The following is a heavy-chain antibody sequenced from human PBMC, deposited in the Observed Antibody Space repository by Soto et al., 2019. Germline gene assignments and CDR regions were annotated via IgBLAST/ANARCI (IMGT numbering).Heavy chain of an antibody. V-gene: IGHV4-30-2*01. CDR2: MYPGGSA. Sequence: SETLSLTCAVSGDSISSGGYSWSWVRQPPGKGLEWIGYMYPGGSASYNPSLKSRVTISVDRSKNPFSLKLSSVTAADTAVYYSARGKILAYYHNSGFEYWGQGTLVTVSS. CDR1: GDSISSGGYS. CDR3: ARGKILAYYHNSGFEY. D-gene: IGHD3-22*01. J-gene: IGHJ4*02.